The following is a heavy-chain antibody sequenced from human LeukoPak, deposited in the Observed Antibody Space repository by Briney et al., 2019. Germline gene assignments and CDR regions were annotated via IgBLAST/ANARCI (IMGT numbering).Heavy chain of an antibody. D-gene: IGHD6-13*01. J-gene: IGHJ3*01. Sequence: GGSLRLSCAPSGFTFSIYAMTWVPRAPGEGLEWVAAFSATDGSAQYAESVKGRFTISRDNSKNTLYLQMNRMRAEDTAVYYCAKARIEALGTGAFDVWGQGTMVTVSS. CDR3: AKARIEALGTGAFDV. CDR2: FSATDGSA. CDR1: GFTFSIYA. V-gene: IGHV3-23*01.